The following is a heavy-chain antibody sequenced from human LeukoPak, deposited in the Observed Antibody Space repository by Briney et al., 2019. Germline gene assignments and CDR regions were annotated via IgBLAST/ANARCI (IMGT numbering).Heavy chain of an antibody. V-gene: IGHV4-39*01. CDR1: GGSISSSSYY. Sequence: SETLSLTCTVSGGSISSSSYYWGWIRQPPGKGLEWIGSIYYSGSTYYNPSLKSRVTISVDTSKNQFSLKLSSVTAADTAVYYCASTPRGSSWYEVGNWFDPWGQGTLVTVSS. CDR3: ASTPRGSSWYEVGNWFDP. J-gene: IGHJ5*02. CDR2: IYYSGST. D-gene: IGHD6-13*01.